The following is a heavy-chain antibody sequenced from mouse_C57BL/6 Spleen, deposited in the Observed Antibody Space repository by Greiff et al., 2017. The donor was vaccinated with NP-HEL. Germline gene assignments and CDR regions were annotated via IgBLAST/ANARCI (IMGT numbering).Heavy chain of an antibody. Sequence: VQLKESVAELVRPGASVKLSCTASGFNIKNTYMHWVKQRPEQGLEWIGRIDPANGNTKYVPKFQGKATITADTSSNTAYLQLSSLTSEDTAIYYCASRVITTRYYAMDYWGQGTSVTVSS. CDR3: ASRVITTRYYAMDY. J-gene: IGHJ4*01. CDR2: IDPANGNT. D-gene: IGHD1-1*01. V-gene: IGHV14-3*01. CDR1: GFNIKNTY.